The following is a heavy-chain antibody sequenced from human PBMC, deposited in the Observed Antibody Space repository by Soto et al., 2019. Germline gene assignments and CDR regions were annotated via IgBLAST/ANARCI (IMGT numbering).Heavy chain of an antibody. Sequence: EVQLVESGGGLVQPGGSLRLSCAASGFTFEDYAMHWVRQTPGKGLEWVSGINWNGVAIGYAASVRGRFPISRDDAQNSLFLQMNSLRPEDTALYYCAKSFVAIRHLYQYTDVWGKGTTVTVSS. V-gene: IGHV3-9*01. J-gene: IGHJ6*03. CDR1: GFTFEDYA. CDR3: AKSFVAIRHLYQYTDV. CDR2: INWNGVAI. D-gene: IGHD1-1*01.